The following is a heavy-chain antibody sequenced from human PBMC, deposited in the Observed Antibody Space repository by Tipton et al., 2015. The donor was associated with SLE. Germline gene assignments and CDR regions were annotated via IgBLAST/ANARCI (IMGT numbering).Heavy chain of an antibody. V-gene: IGHV4-39*07. CDR1: GGSISSSTYY. CDR3: ARSSFYGMDV. D-gene: IGHD2-2*01. J-gene: IGHJ6*02. Sequence: TLSLTCTVSGGSISSSTYYWGWIRQPPGKGLEWIGSIYYSGSTYYNPSLKSRVTISVDTSKNQFSLRLNSVTAADTAVYYCARSSFYGMDVWGQGTTVTVSS. CDR2: IYYSGST.